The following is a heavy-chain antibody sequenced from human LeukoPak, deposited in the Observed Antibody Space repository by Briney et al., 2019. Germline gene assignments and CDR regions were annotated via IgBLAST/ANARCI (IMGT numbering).Heavy chain of an antibody. Sequence: ASVKVSCKASRYTFTAYYIHWVRQAPGQGLEWMGWIDPNSGNTVYAQQFQDRVTMTRDTSISTAYMELSRLTSDDTAVYYCARTTALTNYYMDGWGKGTTVTVSS. CDR1: RYTFTAYY. CDR3: ARTTALTNYYMDG. J-gene: IGHJ6*03. V-gene: IGHV1-2*02. D-gene: IGHD2-21*02. CDR2: IDPNSGNT.